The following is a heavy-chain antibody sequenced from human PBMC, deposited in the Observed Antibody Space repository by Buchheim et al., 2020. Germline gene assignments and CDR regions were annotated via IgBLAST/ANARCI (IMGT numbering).Heavy chain of an antibody. CDR3: AKSQSSGSYYGYYGMDV. Sequence: EVQLLESGGGLVQPGGSLRLSCAASGFTFSSYAMSWVRQAPGKGLEWVSAISDSGGSTYYADSVKGRFTISRDNSKNTLYLQMNSLRAEDTAVYYCAKSQSSGSYYGYYGMDVWGQGTT. CDR1: GFTFSSYA. CDR2: ISDSGGST. D-gene: IGHD3-10*01. J-gene: IGHJ6*02. V-gene: IGHV3-23*01.